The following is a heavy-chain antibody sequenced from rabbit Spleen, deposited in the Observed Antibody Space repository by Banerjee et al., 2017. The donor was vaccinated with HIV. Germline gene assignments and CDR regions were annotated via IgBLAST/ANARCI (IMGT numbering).Heavy chain of an antibody. V-gene: IGHV1S40*01. CDR3: VRDLGYDDYSEKGYFNL. CDR1: GFSFSSRYY. J-gene: IGHJ4*01. CDR2: IDPIFGRT. D-gene: IGHD2-1*01. Sequence: QSLEESGGDLVKPGASLTLTCTASGFSFSSRYYMSWVRQAPGKGLEWLGYIDPIFGRTYYATWVNGRFTISSHNAQNTLYLQLNSLTAADTATYFCVRDLGYDDYSEKGYFNLWGPGTLVTVS.